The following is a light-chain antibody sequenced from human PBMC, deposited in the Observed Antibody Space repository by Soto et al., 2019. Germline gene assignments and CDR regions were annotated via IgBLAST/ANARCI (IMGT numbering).Light chain of an antibody. CDR1: QTVRNNY. Sequence: EFVLTQSPGTLSFSPVDRSTLSFRASQTVRNNYVAWYQQKPDQAPRLLIYDASSRGTGIPDRFSGGGSGTDFNLTISRLEPEDFAVYYCQQFSSYPLTFGGGTKVDIK. V-gene: IGKV3-20*01. CDR2: DAS. CDR3: QQFSSYPLT. J-gene: IGKJ4*01.